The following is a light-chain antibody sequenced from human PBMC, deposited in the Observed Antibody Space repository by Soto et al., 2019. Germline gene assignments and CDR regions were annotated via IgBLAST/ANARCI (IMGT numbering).Light chain of an antibody. Sequence: NFMLTQPHSVSESPGKTVTISCTRSSGSIASNYVQWYQQRPGSAPTTVIYEDNQRPSGVPDRFSGSIDSSSNSASLTISRLKTEGEADYYWQSYDSSNLVVFGGGTKLTVL. V-gene: IGLV6-57*04. CDR2: EDN. CDR3: QSYDSSNLVV. CDR1: SGSIASNY. J-gene: IGLJ2*01.